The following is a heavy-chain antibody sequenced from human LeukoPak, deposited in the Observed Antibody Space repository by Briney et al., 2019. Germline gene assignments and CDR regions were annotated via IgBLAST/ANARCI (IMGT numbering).Heavy chain of an antibody. J-gene: IGHJ3*02. V-gene: IGHV3-9*01. CDR1: GFTFDDYA. Sequence: PGRSLRLSCAASGFTFDDYAMHWVRQAPGKGLEWVSGISWNRVRTGYADSVKGRFIISRDNAKNSLYLQMNSLRAEDTALYYCVKDFDGSPPFDGFDIWGQGTMVTVFS. D-gene: IGHD3-10*01. CDR3: VKDFDGSPPFDGFDI. CDR2: ISWNRVRT.